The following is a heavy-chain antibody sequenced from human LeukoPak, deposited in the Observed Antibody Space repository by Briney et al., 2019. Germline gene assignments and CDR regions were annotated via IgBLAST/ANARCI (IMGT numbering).Heavy chain of an antibody. J-gene: IGHJ3*02. D-gene: IGHD3-10*01. CDR3: AKSRYYYGSGGSFDI. V-gene: IGHV3-30*18. CDR2: ISYDGSNK. Sequence: EWVAVISYDGSNKYYADSVKGRFTISRDNSKNTLYLQMNSLRAEDTAVYYCAKSRYYYGSGGSFDIWGQGTMVTVS.